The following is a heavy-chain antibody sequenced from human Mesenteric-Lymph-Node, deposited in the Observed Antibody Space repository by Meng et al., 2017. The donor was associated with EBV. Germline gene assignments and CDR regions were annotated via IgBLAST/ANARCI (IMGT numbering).Heavy chain of an antibody. Sequence: QVQLAGSGPGLVKPSETLCLTGTVSGVSVSGDSFYWSWIRQPPGKGLEWIGFIYDSGITHYSPSLKSRVTISVDTSKNQFSLELRSMTPADTAVYYCARDRGWELLDYWGQGTLVTVSS. J-gene: IGHJ4*02. V-gene: IGHV4-61*01. CDR3: ARDRGWELLDY. CDR1: GVSVSGDSFY. D-gene: IGHD1-26*01. CDR2: IYDSGIT.